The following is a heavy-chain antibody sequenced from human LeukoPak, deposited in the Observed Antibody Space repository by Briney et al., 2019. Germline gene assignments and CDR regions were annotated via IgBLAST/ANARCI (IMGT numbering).Heavy chain of an antibody. D-gene: IGHD2-8*02. CDR2: IIGSGRDT. V-gene: IGHV3-23*01. CDR3: AKGTLGSCSGVTCYEFDY. Sequence: GGSLRLSCTASGFTVSGNYMNWVRQAPGKRLEWVSSIIGSGRDTYYADSVKGRITVSRDNSKNTVYLQMNSLRAEDTALYYCAKGTLGSCSGVTCYEFDYWGQGTLVTVSS. CDR1: GFTVSGNY. J-gene: IGHJ4*02.